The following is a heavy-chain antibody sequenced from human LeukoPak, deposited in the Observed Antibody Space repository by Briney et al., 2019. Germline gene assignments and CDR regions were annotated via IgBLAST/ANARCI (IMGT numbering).Heavy chain of an antibody. CDR2: IYYSGST. J-gene: IGHJ3*02. D-gene: IGHD3-9*01. V-gene: IGHV4-59*01. CDR1: GGSISSYY. CDR3: ARDRRHYDILTGYSTRVDAFAI. Sequence: SETLSLTCTVSGGSISSYYWSWIRQPPGKGLEWIGYIYYSGSTNYNPSLKSRVTISVDTSKNQFSLKLSSVTAADTAVYYCARDRRHYDILTGYSTRVDAFAIWGQGTMVTVSS.